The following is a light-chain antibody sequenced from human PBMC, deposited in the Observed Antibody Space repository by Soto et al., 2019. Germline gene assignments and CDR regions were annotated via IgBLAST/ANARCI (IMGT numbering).Light chain of an antibody. CDR3: SSYTSSSTYV. Sequence: QSALTQLASVSGSPGQSITISCSGTSSDVGGDKYVSWYQQHPGKAPKLMIYDVSYRPSGVSNRFSGSKSGNTASLTISGLQAEDEADYYCSSYTSSSTYVFGTGTKLTVL. CDR2: DVS. CDR1: SSDVGGDKY. J-gene: IGLJ1*01. V-gene: IGLV2-14*01.